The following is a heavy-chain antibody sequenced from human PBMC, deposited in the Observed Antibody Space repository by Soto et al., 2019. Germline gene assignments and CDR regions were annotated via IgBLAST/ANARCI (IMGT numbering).Heavy chain of an antibody. J-gene: IGHJ4*02. V-gene: IGHV3-30-3*01. D-gene: IGHD5-12*01. CDR1: GFTFSSYA. CDR3: ARAPDIVATIMSLRDGNHYFDY. CDR2: ISYDGSNK. Sequence: GGSLRLSCAASGFTFSSYAMHWVRQAPGKGLEWVAVISYDGSNKYYADSVKGRFTISRDNSKNTLYLQMNSLRAEDTAVYYCARAPDIVATIMSLRDGNHYFDYWGQGTLVTVSS.